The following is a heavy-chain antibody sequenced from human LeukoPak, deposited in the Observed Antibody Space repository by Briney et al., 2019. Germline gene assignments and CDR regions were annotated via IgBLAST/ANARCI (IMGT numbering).Heavy chain of an antibody. CDR1: GYTFTGYY. CDR2: IDPNSGGT. J-gene: IGHJ6*03. D-gene: IGHD1-1*01. CDR3: ARADPWNYYYYYMDV. V-gene: IGHV1-2*02. Sequence: ASVKVSCKASGYTFTGYYMHWVRQAPGQGLEWMGWIDPNSGGTNYAQKFQGRVTKTRDTSISTAYMELSRLRSDDTAVYYCARADPWNYYYYYMDVWGKGTTVTVSS.